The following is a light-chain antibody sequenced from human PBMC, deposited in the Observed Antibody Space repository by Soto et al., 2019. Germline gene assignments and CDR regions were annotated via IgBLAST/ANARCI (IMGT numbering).Light chain of an antibody. CDR1: QSISSY. J-gene: IGKJ2*01. CDR2: AAS. Sequence: DIQMTQSPSSLSASVGDRVTITCRSSQSISSYLNCYQQKPGKAPKLLIYAASSLQSGVPSRFSGSGSGTDFTLTISTLQPEDFATYYCQPSYSTPGRRYTFGQGTKLEIK. CDR3: QPSYSTPGRRYT. V-gene: IGKV1-39*01.